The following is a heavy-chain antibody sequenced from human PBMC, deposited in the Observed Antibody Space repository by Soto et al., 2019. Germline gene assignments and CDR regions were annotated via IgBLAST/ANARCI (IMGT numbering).Heavy chain of an antibody. J-gene: IGHJ4*02. CDR3: ARGPLYYDILTGYYTGGSGFDY. V-gene: IGHV4-34*01. D-gene: IGHD3-9*01. CDR1: GGSFSGYY. CDR2: INHSGST. Sequence: SETLSLTCAVYGGSFSGYYWSWIRQPPGKGLEWIGEINHSGSTNYNPSLKSRVTISVDTSKNQFSLKLSSVTAADTAVYYCARGPLYYDILTGYYTGGSGFDYWGQGTLVTVSS.